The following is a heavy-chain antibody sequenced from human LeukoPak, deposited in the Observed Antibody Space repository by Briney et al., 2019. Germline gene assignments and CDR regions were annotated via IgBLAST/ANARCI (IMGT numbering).Heavy chain of an antibody. Sequence: SQTLSLTCAISGDSVSSNSAAWNWIRQSPSRGLEWLGRTYYRSKWYNDCAVSVKSRITINPDTSKNQFSLQLNSVTPEDTAVYYCGRDSAYDSAYDGCFDYWGQGTLVTVSS. V-gene: IGHV6-1*01. CDR2: TYYRSKWYN. CDR1: GDSVSSNSAA. CDR3: GRDSAYDSAYDGCFDY. J-gene: IGHJ4*02. D-gene: IGHD3-16*01.